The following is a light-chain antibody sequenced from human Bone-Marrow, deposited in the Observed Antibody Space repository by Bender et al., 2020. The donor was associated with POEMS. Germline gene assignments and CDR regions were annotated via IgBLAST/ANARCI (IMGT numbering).Light chain of an antibody. CDR3: SSWDDSLSGWV. J-gene: IGLJ3*02. CDR2: GNT. CDR1: SSNIGAAYD. Sequence: QSVLTQPPSVSGAPGQRVTISCTGSSSNIGAAYDVHWYQQFPGTAPKLLIHGNTNRPSGVPDRFSGSKSGTSASLAISDIQSEDEGDYYCSSWDDSLSGWVFGGGTKLTVL. V-gene: IGLV1-50*01.